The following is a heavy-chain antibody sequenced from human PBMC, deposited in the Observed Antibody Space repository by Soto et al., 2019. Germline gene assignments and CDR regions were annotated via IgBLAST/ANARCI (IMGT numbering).Heavy chain of an antibody. CDR3: ARRKGAYYDLWSGYIPRWYFDL. D-gene: IGHD3-3*01. CDR2: IYYSGST. J-gene: IGHJ2*01. CDR1: GGSISSYY. Sequence: SETLSLTCTVSGGSISSYYWSWIRQPPGKGLEWIGYIYYSGSTNYNPSLKSRVTISLDTSKNQFSLKLSSVTAADTAVYYCARRKGAYYDLWSGYIPRWYFDLWGRGTLVTVSS. V-gene: IGHV4-59*08.